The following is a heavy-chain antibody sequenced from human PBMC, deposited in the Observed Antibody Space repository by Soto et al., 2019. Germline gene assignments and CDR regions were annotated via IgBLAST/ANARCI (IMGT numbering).Heavy chain of an antibody. J-gene: IGHJ4*02. Sequence: SETLSLTCAVSGGSINSYFWSWIRQPPGKGLEWIGYIYYSGRTDYNPSLKSRVTISLDTSKSHFSLKLSSLTAADTAVYYCMLGSGWKDFDYWGQGTLVTVS. D-gene: IGHD3-22*01. CDR1: GGSINSYF. CDR3: MLGSGWKDFDY. V-gene: IGHV4-59*08. CDR2: IYYSGRT.